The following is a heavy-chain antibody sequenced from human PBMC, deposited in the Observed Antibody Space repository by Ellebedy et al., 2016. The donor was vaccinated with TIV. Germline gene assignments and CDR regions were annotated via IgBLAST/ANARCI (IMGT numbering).Heavy chain of an antibody. Sequence: GGSLRLXXAASGFTFSNYAMSWVRQAPGKGLAWVSAIGGNGGSTYYADSVRGRFTISRDNSKSTVYLQMNSLRGEDTAVYYCAKEKWTGSKPRFEYWGQGTPVTVSS. J-gene: IGHJ4*02. CDR1: GFTFSNYA. D-gene: IGHD3/OR15-3a*01. CDR2: IGGNGGST. CDR3: AKEKWTGSKPRFEY. V-gene: IGHV3-23*01.